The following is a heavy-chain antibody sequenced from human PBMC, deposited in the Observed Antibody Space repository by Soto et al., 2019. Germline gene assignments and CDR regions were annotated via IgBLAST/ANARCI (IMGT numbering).Heavy chain of an antibody. D-gene: IGHD2-2*01. CDR1: GDTFSTYT. V-gene: IGHV1-69*14. CDR3: AREGLVLVPTTVNSDYYYYAMDV. CDR2: IIPRSATS. J-gene: IGHJ6*02. Sequence: QVQLVQSGAEVKKPGSSVKVSCKASGDTFSTYTITWMRQAPGQGLEWMGGIIPRSATSNYAQKLQGRVKIAADTSTNTAYMEMISLRSEDTAVYYCAREGLVLVPTTVNSDYYYYAMDVWGQGTTVTVSS.